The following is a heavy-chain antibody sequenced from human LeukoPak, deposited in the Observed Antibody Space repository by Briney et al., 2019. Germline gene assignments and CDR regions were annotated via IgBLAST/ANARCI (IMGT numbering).Heavy chain of an antibody. CDR3: ARSMVRGVISSY. V-gene: IGHV4-30-4*08. CDR1: GGSLSSVSYY. D-gene: IGHD3-10*01. CDR2: IYYSGST. J-gene: IGHJ4*02. Sequence: SETLSLTCTVSGGSLSSVSYYWSWIRQPAGTGLEWIGYIYYSGSTYYNPSLKRRVTISVDTSKNQFSLKLSSVTAADTAVYYCARSMVRGVISSYRGQGTLVTVSS.